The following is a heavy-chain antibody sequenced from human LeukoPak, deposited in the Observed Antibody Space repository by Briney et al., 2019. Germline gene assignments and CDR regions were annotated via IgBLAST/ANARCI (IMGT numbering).Heavy chain of an antibody. CDR2: IYHSGST. CDR1: GYSISSGYY. Sequence: SETLSLTCAVSGYSISSGYYWGWIRQPPGKGLEWIGSIYHSGSTYYNPSLKSRVTISVDTSKNQFSLKLSSVTAADTAVYYCASEGRELTFDYWGQGTLVTVSS. CDR3: ASEGRELTFDY. D-gene: IGHD3-10*01. J-gene: IGHJ4*02. V-gene: IGHV4-38-2*01.